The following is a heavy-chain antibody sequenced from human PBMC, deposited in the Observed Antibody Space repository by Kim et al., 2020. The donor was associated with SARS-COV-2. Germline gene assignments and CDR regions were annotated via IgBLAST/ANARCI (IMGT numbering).Heavy chain of an antibody. CDR3: AKEITMVRGEGDWFDP. V-gene: IGHV3-23*01. J-gene: IGHJ5*02. D-gene: IGHD3-10*01. Sequence: SVKGRFTISRDNSKNTLYLQMNSLRAEDTAVYYCAKEITMVRGEGDWFDPWGQGTLVTVSS.